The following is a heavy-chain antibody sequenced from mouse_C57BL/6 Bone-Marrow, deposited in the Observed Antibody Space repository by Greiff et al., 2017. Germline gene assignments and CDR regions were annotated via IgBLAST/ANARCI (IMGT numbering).Heavy chain of an antibody. V-gene: IGHV7-3*01. CDR1: GFTFTAYY. CDR3: ARGLGHFDY. CDR2: IRNKANGYTT. D-gene: IGHD4-1*01. Sequence: DVKLVESGGGLVQPGGSLSLSCAASGFTFTAYYMSWVRQPPGKALEWLGFIRNKANGYTTEYSASVKGRFTISRDNSQSILYLQMNALRAEDSATYYCARGLGHFDYWGQGTTLTVSS. J-gene: IGHJ2*01.